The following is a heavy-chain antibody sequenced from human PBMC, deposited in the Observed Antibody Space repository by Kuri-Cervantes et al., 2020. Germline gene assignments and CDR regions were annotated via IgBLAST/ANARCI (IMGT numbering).Heavy chain of an antibody. D-gene: IGHD5-12*01. CDR1: GGSFSAYY. CDR2: INHRGRT. J-gene: IGHJ4*02. V-gene: IGHV4-34*01. Sequence: SQTLSLTCAVYGGSFSAYYWSWIRQPPGKGLECIGEINHRGRTNYNSSLKSRVTISADTSKNQFSLKLSSVTAADTAVYYCATRGYSGYVDGFDNWGQGTLVTVSS. CDR3: ATRGYSGYVDGFDN.